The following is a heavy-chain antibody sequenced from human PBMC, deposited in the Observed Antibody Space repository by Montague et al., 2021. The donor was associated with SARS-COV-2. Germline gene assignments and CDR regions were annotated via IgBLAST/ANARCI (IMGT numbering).Heavy chain of an antibody. Sequence: SLRLSCAASRFTFSSYWMSWVRQAPGKGLEWVANIKQDGSEKYYVDSVKGRFTISRDNAKNSLYLQMNSLRAEDTAVYYCARDTYYYGSGSYYYGMDVWGQGTTVTVSS. V-gene: IGHV3-7*01. CDR3: ARDTYYYGSGSYYYGMDV. CDR2: IKQDGSEK. J-gene: IGHJ6*02. CDR1: RFTFSSYW. D-gene: IGHD3-10*01.